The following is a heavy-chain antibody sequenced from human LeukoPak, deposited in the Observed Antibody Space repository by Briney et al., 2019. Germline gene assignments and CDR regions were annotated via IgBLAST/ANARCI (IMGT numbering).Heavy chain of an antibody. V-gene: IGHV3-74*01. Sequence: PGGSLRLSCAASGFTFSSYWMHWVRQAPGKGLVWVSVINGDGSSTRYPDSVKGRFTISRDNAKNTLYLQMNSLRVEDTAVYYCAGQWFGEFSNYWGQGILVTVSS. CDR2: INGDGSST. CDR3: AGQWFGEFSNY. CDR1: GFTFSSYW. J-gene: IGHJ4*02. D-gene: IGHD3-10*01.